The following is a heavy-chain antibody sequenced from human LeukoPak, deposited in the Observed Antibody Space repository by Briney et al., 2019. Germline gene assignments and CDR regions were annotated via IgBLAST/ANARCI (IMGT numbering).Heavy chain of an antibody. J-gene: IGHJ4*02. CDR1: GFTFSSYS. CDR2: ISSSSTI. V-gene: IGHV3-48*02. D-gene: IGHD3-22*01. Sequence: GGSLRLSCAASGFTFSSYSMNWVRQAPGKGLEWVSYISSSSTIYYADSVKGRFTISRDNAKNSLHLQMNSLRDEDTAVYYCARDPSYYYDSSGRAHLDYWGQGTLVTVSS. CDR3: ARDPSYYYDSSGRAHLDY.